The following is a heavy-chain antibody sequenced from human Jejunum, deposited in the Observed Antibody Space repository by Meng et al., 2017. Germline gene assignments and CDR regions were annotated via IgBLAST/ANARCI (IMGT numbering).Heavy chain of an antibody. D-gene: IGHD3-9*01. V-gene: IGHV5-51*01. CDR1: GYIFTTHW. Sequence: GGSLRLSCNGSGYIFTTHWIAWVRQMPGKGLEWMGSIYSGDSAPRYSPSFQGQVTISADRSISTAYLHWNSLKASDTAMYYCARHVGDYHIFPDYFDSWGHGTRVTVSS. J-gene: IGHJ4*01. CDR2: IYSGDSAP. CDR3: ARHVGDYHIFPDYFDS.